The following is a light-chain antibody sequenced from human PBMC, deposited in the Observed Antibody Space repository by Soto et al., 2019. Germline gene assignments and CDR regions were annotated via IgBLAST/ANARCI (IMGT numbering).Light chain of an antibody. CDR2: WAS. CDR3: QQYYSTPLT. CDR1: QSVLYSPDNKNY. V-gene: IGKV4-1*01. J-gene: IGKJ4*01. Sequence: DIVMTQSPDSLAVSLGERATINCKSSQSVLYSPDNKNYLAWYQQKPGQPPKLLIYWASTRESGVPDRFSGRASGTDFTLTISSLQAEDVAVYYCQQYYSTPLTFGGGTKVEIK.